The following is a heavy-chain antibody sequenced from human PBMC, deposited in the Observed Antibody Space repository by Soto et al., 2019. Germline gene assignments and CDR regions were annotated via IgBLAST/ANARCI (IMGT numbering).Heavy chain of an antibody. CDR3: ARMGLHLGELSRNWFDP. J-gene: IGHJ5*02. D-gene: IGHD3-16*02. CDR1: GGSITSANYY. Sequence: QVQLQESGPGLVKPSQTLSLSCSISGGSITSANYYWTWIRLFPGKGLEWTGYIYSSGTTHYNPSLKSRATISLDTTNNQFSLEVKSATAADTAVYYCARMGLHLGELSRNWFDPWGQGSLVTVSS. V-gene: IGHV4-31*03. CDR2: IYSSGTT.